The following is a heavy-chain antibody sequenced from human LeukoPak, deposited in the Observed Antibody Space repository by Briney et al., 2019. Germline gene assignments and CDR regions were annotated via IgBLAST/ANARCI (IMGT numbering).Heavy chain of an antibody. Sequence: PGGSLRLSCAASGFTFSSYAMSWVRQAPGKGLEWVSAISGSGGSTYYADSVKGRFTISRDTSKNTLYLQMNSLRAEDTAVYYCAKAIGEYQLLYRRYFQHWGQGTLVTVSS. V-gene: IGHV3-23*01. CDR1: GFTFSSYA. CDR3: AKAIGEYQLLYRRYFQH. CDR2: ISGSGGST. D-gene: IGHD2-2*02. J-gene: IGHJ1*01.